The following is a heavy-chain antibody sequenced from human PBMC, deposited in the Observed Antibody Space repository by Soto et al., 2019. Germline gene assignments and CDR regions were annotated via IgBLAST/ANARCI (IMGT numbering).Heavy chain of an antibody. J-gene: IGHJ4*02. CDR2: MSHSGPT. V-gene: IGHV4-4*02. Sequence: QLQESGPGLVKPSGTLSLTCAVSGGSVTTNYWWGWVRQSPVTGLEWIGDMSHSGPTNYSPSLRSRVTLSVDTSKNQFSLELKSVTAADTAVYFRGMSRGWYTMHSWGQGTLVTVSS. CDR1: GGSVTTNYW. CDR3: GMSRGWYTMHS. D-gene: IGHD6-19*01.